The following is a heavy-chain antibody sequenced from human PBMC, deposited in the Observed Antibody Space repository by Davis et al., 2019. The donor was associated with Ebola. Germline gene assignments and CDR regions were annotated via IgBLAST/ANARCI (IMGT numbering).Heavy chain of an antibody. Sequence: GESLKISCKDSGNSFTSHWIGWVRQMPGKGLDWMGIIYTGYSDTSYSPSFRGQVTISADKSMTTAFLQWSSLKASDSGMYYCASLRRTITGMDDGFDIWGQGTMVTVSS. CDR3: ASLRRTITGMDDGFDI. CDR2: IYTGYSDT. CDR1: GNSFTSHW. V-gene: IGHV5-51*01. J-gene: IGHJ3*02. D-gene: IGHD2-8*02.